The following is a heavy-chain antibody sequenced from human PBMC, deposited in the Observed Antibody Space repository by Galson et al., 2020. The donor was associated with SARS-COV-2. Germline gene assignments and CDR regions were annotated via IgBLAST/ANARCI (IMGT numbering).Heavy chain of an antibody. D-gene: IGHD3-10*01. J-gene: IGHJ6*02. CDR2: FDPEDGET. Sequence: ASVKVSCKVSGYTLTELSMHWVRQAPGKGLEWMGGFDPEDGETIYAQKFQGRVTMTEDTSTDTAYMELSSLRSEDTAVYYCALLLGGSGSYIGEDYYYGMDVWGQGTTVTVSS. V-gene: IGHV1-24*01. CDR3: ALLLGGSGSYIGEDYYYGMDV. CDR1: GYTLTELS.